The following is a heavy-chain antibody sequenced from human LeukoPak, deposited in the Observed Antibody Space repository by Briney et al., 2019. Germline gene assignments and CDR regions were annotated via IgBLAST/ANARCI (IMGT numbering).Heavy chain of an antibody. J-gene: IGHJ4*02. V-gene: IGHV4-59*01. CDR3: ARLTYGSGSWYYFDY. CDR2: IYYSGNT. Sequence: SETLSLTCTVSGGSISSYYWSWIRQPPGKGLEWIGYIYYSGNTNYNPSLKSRVTISVDTSKNQFSLKLSSVTAADTAVYYCARLTYGSGSWYYFDYWGQGTLVTVSS. D-gene: IGHD3-10*01. CDR1: GGSISSYY.